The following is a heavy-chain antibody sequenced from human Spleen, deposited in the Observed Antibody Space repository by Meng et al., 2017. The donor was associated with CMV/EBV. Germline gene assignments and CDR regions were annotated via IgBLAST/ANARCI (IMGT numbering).Heavy chain of an antibody. CDR3: ARERGYCSSTSCPYWYFDL. CDR2: IYYSGST. Sequence: SGDYYWSWIRQPPGNGLEWIGYIYYSGSTYYNPSLKSRVTISVDTSKNQFSLKLSSVTAADTAVYYCARERGYCSSTSCPYWYFDLWGRGTLVTVSS. J-gene: IGHJ2*01. CDR1: SGDYY. D-gene: IGHD2-2*01. V-gene: IGHV4-30-4*08.